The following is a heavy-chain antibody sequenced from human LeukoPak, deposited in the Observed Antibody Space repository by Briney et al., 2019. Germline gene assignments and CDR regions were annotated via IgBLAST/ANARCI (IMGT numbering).Heavy chain of an antibody. CDR1: GGSISSGSYY. CDR3: AREPGYCSGGSCYSGHFQH. Sequence: PSQTLPLTCTVSGGSISSGSYYWSWIRQPAGKGLEWIGRIYTSGSTNYNPSLKSRVTISVDTSKNQFSLKLSSVTAADTAVYYCAREPGYCSGGSCYSGHFQHWGQGTPVTVSS. CDR2: IYTSGST. V-gene: IGHV4-61*02. D-gene: IGHD2-15*01. J-gene: IGHJ1*01.